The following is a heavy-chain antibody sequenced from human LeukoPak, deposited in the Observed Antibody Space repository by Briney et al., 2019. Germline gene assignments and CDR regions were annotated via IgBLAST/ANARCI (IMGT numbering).Heavy chain of an antibody. V-gene: IGHV1-18*01. CDR3: ARGKRVIVVVPAAITDAFDI. J-gene: IGHJ3*02. CDR2: ISAYNGNT. CDR1: GYTFTSYG. D-gene: IGHD2-2*01. Sequence: GASVKVSCKASGYTFTSYGISWVRQAPGQGLEWMGWISAYNGNTNYAQKLQGRVTMTTDTSTSTAYMELRSLRSDDTAVYYCARGKRVIVVVPAAITDAFDIWGQGTMVTVSS.